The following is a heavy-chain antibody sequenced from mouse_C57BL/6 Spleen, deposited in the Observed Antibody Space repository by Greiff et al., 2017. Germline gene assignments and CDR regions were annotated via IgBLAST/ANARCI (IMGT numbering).Heavy chain of an antibody. Sequence: EVQLVESGPGLVKPSQSLSLTCSVTGYSITSGYYWNWIRQFPGNKLEWMGYISYDGSNNYNPSLKNRISITRDTSKNQFFLKLNSVTTEDTATYYCARWDDYDYAMDYWGQGTSVTVSS. V-gene: IGHV3-6*01. D-gene: IGHD2-4*01. J-gene: IGHJ4*01. CDR2: ISYDGSN. CDR1: GYSITSGYY. CDR3: ARWDDYDYAMDY.